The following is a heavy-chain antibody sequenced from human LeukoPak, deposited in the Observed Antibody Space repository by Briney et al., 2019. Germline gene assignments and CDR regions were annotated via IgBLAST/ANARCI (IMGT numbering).Heavy chain of an antibody. Sequence: PSETLSLTCTVYGGSFSGYYWSWIRQPPGKGLEWIGEINHSGSTNYSPSLKSRVTISVDTSKNQFSLKLSSVTAADTAVYYCARGRIAAWKYFDYWGQGTLVTVSS. CDR3: ARGRIAAWKYFDY. D-gene: IGHD6-6*01. CDR2: INHSGST. J-gene: IGHJ4*02. CDR1: GGSFSGYY. V-gene: IGHV4-34*01.